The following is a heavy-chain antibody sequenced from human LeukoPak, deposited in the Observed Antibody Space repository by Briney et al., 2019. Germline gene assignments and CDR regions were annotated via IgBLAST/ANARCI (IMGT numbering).Heavy chain of an antibody. J-gene: IGHJ5*02. CDR1: GGSINSYY. V-gene: IGHV4-59*01. CDR2: IYYSGST. Sequence: PETLSLTCAVSGGSINSYYWSWIRQPPGKGLEWIGYIYYSGSTNYNPSLKSRVTISVDTSKKQFSLKLSSVTAADTAVYYCARDTGGPSYYDFWSEGWFDPRGQGTLVTVSS. CDR3: ARDTGGPSYYDFWSEGWFDP. D-gene: IGHD3-3*01.